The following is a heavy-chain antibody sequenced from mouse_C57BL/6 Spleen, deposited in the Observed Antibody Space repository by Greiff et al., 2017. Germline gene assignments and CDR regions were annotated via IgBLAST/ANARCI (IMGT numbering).Heavy chain of an antibody. Sequence: QVQLQQPGAELVKPGASVKMSCKASGYTFTSYWITWVKQRPGQGLEWIGEMYPGSGSTNYNEKFKSKATLTVDTSSSTAYMQLSSLTSEDSAVYSCAMDYYGSSWYFDVWGTGTPVTVSS. V-gene: IGHV1-55*01. D-gene: IGHD1-1*01. CDR1: GYTFTSYW. CDR3: AMDYYGSSWYFDV. J-gene: IGHJ1*03. CDR2: MYPGSGST.